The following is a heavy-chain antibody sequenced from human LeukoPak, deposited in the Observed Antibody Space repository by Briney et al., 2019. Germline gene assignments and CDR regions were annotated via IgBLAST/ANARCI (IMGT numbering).Heavy chain of an antibody. Sequence: GGSLRLSCAASGFTFSSYAMNWVRQAPGKGLEWVAVIWYDGSNKYYADSVKGRFTISRDNSKNTLYLQMNSLRAEDTAVYYCARGARSYYDSSGYYTADYWGQGTLVTVSS. J-gene: IGHJ4*02. D-gene: IGHD3-22*01. CDR2: IWYDGSNK. V-gene: IGHV3-33*08. CDR1: GFTFSSYA. CDR3: ARGARSYYDSSGYYTADY.